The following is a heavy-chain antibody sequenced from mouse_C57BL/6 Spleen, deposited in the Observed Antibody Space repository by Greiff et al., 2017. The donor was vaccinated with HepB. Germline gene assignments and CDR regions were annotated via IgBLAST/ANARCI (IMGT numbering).Heavy chain of an antibody. J-gene: IGHJ1*03. V-gene: IGHV5-6*01. Sequence: EVKLMESGGDLVKPGGSLKLSCAASGFTFSSYGMSWVRQTPDKRLEWVATISSGGSYTYYPDSVKGRFTISRDNAKNTLYLQMSSLKSEDTAMYYCARHGGNRYFDVWGTGTTVTVSS. CDR2: ISSGGSYT. D-gene: IGHD2-1*01. CDR3: ARHGGNRYFDV. CDR1: GFTFSSYG.